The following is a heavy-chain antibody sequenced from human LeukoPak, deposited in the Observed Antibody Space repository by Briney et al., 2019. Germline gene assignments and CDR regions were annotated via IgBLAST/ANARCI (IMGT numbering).Heavy chain of an antibody. CDR3: ARARRGSYYPMDAFDI. CDR1: GYTFTSYY. Sequence: GASVKVSCKASGYTFTSYYIHWVRQAPGQGLEWMGIINPSGGSTSYAQKFQGRVTMTRDTSTSTVYMELSSLRSDDTAVYYCARARRGSYYPMDAFDIWGQGTMVTVSS. CDR2: INPSGGST. V-gene: IGHV1-46*01. J-gene: IGHJ3*02. D-gene: IGHD1-26*01.